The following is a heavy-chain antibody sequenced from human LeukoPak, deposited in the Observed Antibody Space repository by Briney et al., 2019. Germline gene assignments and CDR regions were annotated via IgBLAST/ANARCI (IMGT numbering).Heavy chain of an antibody. CDR3: ARAPYYYDSSGPMPLYYFDY. CDR2: IYHSGST. CDR1: GGSISSGGYS. V-gene: IGHV4-30-2*01. D-gene: IGHD3-22*01. Sequence: PSETLSLTCAVSGGSISSGGYSWSWLRQPPGKGLEWIGYIYHSGSTYYNPSLKSRVTISVDRSKNQFSLKLSSVTAADTAVYYCARAPYYYDSSGPMPLYYFDYWGQGTLVTVSS. J-gene: IGHJ4*02.